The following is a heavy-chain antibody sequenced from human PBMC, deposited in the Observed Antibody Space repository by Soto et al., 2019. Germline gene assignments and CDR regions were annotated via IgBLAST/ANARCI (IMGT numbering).Heavy chain of an antibody. Sequence: GGSLRLSCAASGFTFSSYSMNWVHQAPGKGLEWVSSISSSSSYIYYADSVKGRFTISRDNAKNSLYLQMNSLRAEDTAVYYCARPPAAGIDYWGQGTLVTVSS. CDR2: ISSSSSYI. D-gene: IGHD6-13*01. CDR1: GFTFSSYS. CDR3: ARPPAAGIDY. V-gene: IGHV3-21*01. J-gene: IGHJ4*02.